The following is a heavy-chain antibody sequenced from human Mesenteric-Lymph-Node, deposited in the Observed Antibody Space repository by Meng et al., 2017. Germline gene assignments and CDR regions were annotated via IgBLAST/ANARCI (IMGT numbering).Heavy chain of an antibody. Sequence: QGRLGQTGAEVKKPGASMKVAGKASGYTFTNYGISWVRQAPGQGLEWMGWISAYNGNTNYAQKLQGRVTMTTDTSMSTAYMELRSLRSDDTAVYYCARVSDDYDRTSYYNFDYWGQGTLVTVSS. CDR2: ISAYNGNT. D-gene: IGHD3-22*01. J-gene: IGHJ4*02. V-gene: IGHV1-18*01. CDR1: GYTFTNYG. CDR3: ARVSDDYDRTSYYNFDY.